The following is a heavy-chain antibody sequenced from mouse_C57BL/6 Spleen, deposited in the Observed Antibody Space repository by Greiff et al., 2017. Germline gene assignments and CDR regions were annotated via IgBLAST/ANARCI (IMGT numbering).Heavy chain of an antibody. CDR3: ARRDGYYAMDY. CDR1: GYTFTSYW. V-gene: IGHV1-61*01. Sequence: VKLQQPGAELVRPGSSVKLSCKASGYTFTSYWMDWVKQRPGQGLEWIGNIYPSDSETHYNQKFKDKATLTVDKSSSTAYMQLSSLTSEDSAVYYCARRDGYYAMDYWGQGTSVTVSS. CDR2: IYPSDSET. J-gene: IGHJ4*01. D-gene: IGHD2-3*01.